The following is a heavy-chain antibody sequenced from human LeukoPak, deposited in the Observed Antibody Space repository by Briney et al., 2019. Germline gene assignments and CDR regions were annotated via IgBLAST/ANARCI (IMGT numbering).Heavy chain of an antibody. Sequence: SETLSLTCTVSGGSISSSSYYWGWIRQPPGKGLEWIGSIYYSGSTYYNPSLKSRVTISVDTSKNQFSLKVSSVTAADMAVYYCARGPGYSYDYDYYYHGMDVWGQGTTVTVSS. CDR3: ARGPGYSYDYDYYYHGMDV. V-gene: IGHV4-39*07. CDR1: GGSISSSSYY. D-gene: IGHD5-18*01. J-gene: IGHJ6*02. CDR2: IYYSGST.